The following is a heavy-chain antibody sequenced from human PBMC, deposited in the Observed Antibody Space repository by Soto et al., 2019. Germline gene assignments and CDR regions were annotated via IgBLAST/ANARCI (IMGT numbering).Heavy chain of an antibody. CDR1: GYKFSNFW. Sequence: GESLKISCQGFGYKFSNFWIAWVRQMPGKGLEWMGIIYPSDSDTRYSPSFQGQVTISVDKSITTAYLQWSRLEASDTAIYYCAKGLYVTSYRMDVWGQGTTVTGSS. J-gene: IGHJ6*02. CDR3: AKGLYVTSYRMDV. CDR2: IYPSDSDT. D-gene: IGHD3-10*02. V-gene: IGHV5-51*01.